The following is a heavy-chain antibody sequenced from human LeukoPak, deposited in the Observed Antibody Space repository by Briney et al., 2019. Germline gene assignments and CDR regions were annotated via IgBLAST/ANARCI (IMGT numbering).Heavy chain of an antibody. J-gene: IGHJ1*01. CDR2: IYHSGSS. D-gene: IGHD3-22*01. CDR3: ASKGAYDSRGFEYFHH. V-gene: IGHV4-4*02. Sequence: GSLRLSCAASGFSFSVYAMSWVRQPPGKGLEWIGEIYHSGSSNYNPSLKSRVTISVDKSKNQFSLKLSSVTAADTAVYYCASKGAYDSRGFEYFHHWGQGTLVTVSS. CDR1: GFSFSVYAM.